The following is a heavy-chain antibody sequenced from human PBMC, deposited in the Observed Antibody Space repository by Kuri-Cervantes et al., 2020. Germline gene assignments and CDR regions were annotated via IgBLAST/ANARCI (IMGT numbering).Heavy chain of an antibody. D-gene: IGHD3-10*02. CDR1: GFSLSNSGVG. CDR3: AHRHVFDAFDI. CDR2: IYWDDDK. V-gene: IGHV2-5*02. J-gene: IGHJ3*02. Sequence: SGPTLVKPTQTLSLTCTFSGFSLSNSGVGVGWLRQPPGKALEWLALIYWDDDKRYSPSLKSRLTITKDTAKNQVVLTMTNMDPEDTAKYYCAHRHVFDAFDIWGQGTMVTVSS.